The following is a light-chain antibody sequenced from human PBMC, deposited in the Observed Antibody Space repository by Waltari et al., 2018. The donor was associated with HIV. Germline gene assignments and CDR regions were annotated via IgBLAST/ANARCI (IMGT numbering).Light chain of an antibody. CDR3: TTYTATDSLL. J-gene: IGLJ2*01. CDR2: GVN. Sequence: SALTPPASVSGSPGQSVTISCTRPSRDFDLHTFLTWYQPPPGRAPQLIIFGVNYRPSGISSRFFASKSGDTASLTISGLQSGDEADYYCTTYTATDSLLIGSGTKLTVL. V-gene: IGLV2-14*01. CDR1: SRDFDLHTF.